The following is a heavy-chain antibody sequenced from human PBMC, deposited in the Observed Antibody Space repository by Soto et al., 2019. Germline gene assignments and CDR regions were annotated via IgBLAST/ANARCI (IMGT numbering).Heavy chain of an antibody. D-gene: IGHD6-19*01. V-gene: IGHV3-30*18. J-gene: IGHJ5*02. Sequence: QVQLVESGGGVVQSGRSLRLSCVASGFTLSSTGMHWVRQAPGKGLEWVAMISYDGSNTFYADSVKGRFTISRDNSWNTLYLQMDSLRPEDTSVYYCAKDWGSSGWFNWFDPWGQGTLVTVSS. CDR1: GFTLSSTG. CDR2: ISYDGSNT. CDR3: AKDWGSSGWFNWFDP.